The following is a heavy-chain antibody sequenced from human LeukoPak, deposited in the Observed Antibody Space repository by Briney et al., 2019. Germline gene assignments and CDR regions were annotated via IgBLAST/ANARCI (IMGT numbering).Heavy chain of an antibody. D-gene: IGHD4-23*01. CDR2: MNPNSGNT. CDR3: ARVYRQLRPYYFDY. J-gene: IGHJ4*02. CDR1: GYTFTSYD. Sequence: ASVKVSCKASGYTFTSYDINWVRQATGQGLERMGWMNPNSGNTGYAQKFQGRVTMTRNTSISTAYMELSSLRSEDTAVYYCARVYRQLRPYYFDYWGQGTLVTVSS. V-gene: IGHV1-8*01.